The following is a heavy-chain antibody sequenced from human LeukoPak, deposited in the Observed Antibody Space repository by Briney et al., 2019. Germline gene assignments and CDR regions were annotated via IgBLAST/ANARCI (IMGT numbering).Heavy chain of an antibody. V-gene: IGHV3-11*04. CDR3: ARADCSSTSCYKFDH. CDR2: ISSSGRTI. CDR1: GFTFSDYY. J-gene: IGHJ4*02. Sequence: GGSLRLSCAASGFTFSDYYMSWVRQAPGKGLDWVSYISSSGRTIYYAGSVKGRLTISRDNAKNSLYLQMNNLRAEDTAVYYCARADCSSTSCYKFDHWGQGTLVIVSS. D-gene: IGHD2-2*02.